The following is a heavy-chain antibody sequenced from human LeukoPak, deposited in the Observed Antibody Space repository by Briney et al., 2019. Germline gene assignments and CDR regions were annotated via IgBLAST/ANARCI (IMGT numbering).Heavy chain of an antibody. Sequence: GGSLRLSCAASGFTFSSYSMNWVRQAPGKGLEWVANIKQDGSEKRYVDPVKGRFTISRDNAKNSLYLQMNSLRAEDTAVYYCARAPATNEWRCMDYWGQGTLVTVFS. CDR1: GFTFSSYS. J-gene: IGHJ4*02. CDR2: IKQDGSEK. D-gene: IGHD2-8*02. V-gene: IGHV3-7*01. CDR3: ARAPATNEWRCMDY.